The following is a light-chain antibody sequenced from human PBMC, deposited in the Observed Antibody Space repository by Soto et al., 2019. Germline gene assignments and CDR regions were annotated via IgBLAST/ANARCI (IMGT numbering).Light chain of an antibody. J-gene: IGKJ5*01. V-gene: IGKV1D-13*01. Sequence: AIQLTQSPSSLSASVGDRVTITCRASHGISSTLAWYQQKPGKAPKVLIYDASTLETGVPSRFSGSGSGTDFTLTITGLQPEDFATYYCQQFNEYRRTFGQGTRLEIK. CDR1: HGISST. CDR2: DAS. CDR3: QQFNEYRRT.